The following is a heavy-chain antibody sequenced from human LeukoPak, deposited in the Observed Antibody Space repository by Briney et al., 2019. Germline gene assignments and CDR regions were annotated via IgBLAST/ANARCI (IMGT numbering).Heavy chain of an antibody. J-gene: IGHJ2*01. Sequence: SETLSLTCTVSGGSISSSSYYWGWIRQPPGKGLEWIGSIYYTRSTYYNPSLKSRVTISVDTSKNQFSLKLTSVTAADTAVYYCARGVTMIVVVIHDWYFDLWGRGTLVAVSS. CDR3: ARGVTMIVVVIHDWYFDL. CDR1: GGSISSSSYY. D-gene: IGHD3-22*01. V-gene: IGHV4-39*01. CDR2: IYYTRST.